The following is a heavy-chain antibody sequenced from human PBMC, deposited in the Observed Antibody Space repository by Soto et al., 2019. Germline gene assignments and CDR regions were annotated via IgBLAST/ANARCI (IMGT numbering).Heavy chain of an antibody. J-gene: IGHJ3*01. CDR2: INPANGNT. CDR3: ARVIVRGGLRAKDAFDL. Sequence: QVQLVQSGAELKKPGASVNISCQASGFTFSDTLINWVRQGPGQGLEWMGWINPANGNTRYSESFQGRVTISSLLSASTAYWELRDLTSNTVADYFAARVIVRGGLRAKDAFDLWGQGKMIPVSS. V-gene: IGHV1-3*03. CDR1: GFTFSDTL. D-gene: IGHD1-26*01.